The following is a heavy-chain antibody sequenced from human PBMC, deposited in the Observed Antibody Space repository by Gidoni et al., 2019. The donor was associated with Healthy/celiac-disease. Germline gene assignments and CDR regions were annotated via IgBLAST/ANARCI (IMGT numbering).Heavy chain of an antibody. V-gene: IGHV3-21*01. CDR3: ARDPGTGYSSGWTIDY. D-gene: IGHD6-19*01. J-gene: IGHJ4*02. CDR2: ISSSSSYI. Sequence: EVQLVESGGGLVKPGGSLRLSCAASGFTFSSYSMNWVRQAPGKGLEWVSSISSSSSYIYYADSVKGRFTISRDNAKNARYLQMNSLRAEDTAVYYCARDPGTGYSSGWTIDYWGQGTLVTVSS. CDR1: GFTFSSYS.